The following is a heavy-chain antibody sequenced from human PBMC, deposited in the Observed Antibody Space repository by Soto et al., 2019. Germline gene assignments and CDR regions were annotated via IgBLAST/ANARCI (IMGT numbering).Heavy chain of an antibody. CDR1: GGSVKNYY. CDR2: ISHSGST. V-gene: IGHV4-59*02. D-gene: IGHD6-19*01. J-gene: IGHJ4*02. CDR3: ARGGLLPDY. Sequence: SETLSLTCTVSGGSVKNYYWSWIRQPPGKGLEWVGYISHSGSTSYNPSLKSRVTVSVDTSKNQFSLRLSSVTAADTAVYYCARGGLLPDYWGQGTLVTVSS.